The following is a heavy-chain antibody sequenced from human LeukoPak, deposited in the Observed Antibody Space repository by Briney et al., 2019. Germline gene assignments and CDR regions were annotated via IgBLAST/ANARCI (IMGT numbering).Heavy chain of an antibody. V-gene: IGHV4-59*01. J-gene: IGHJ3*02. CDR2: IYYSGST. D-gene: IGHD5-24*01. CDR3: AREVAWADDFDI. Sequence: SETLSLTCSVSGGSISNYYWSWIRQPPGKGLEWIGYIYYSGSTNYNPSLKSRVTISVDTSKNQFSLKLSSVTAADTAVYYCAREVAWADDFDIWGQGTMVTVSS. CDR1: GGSISNYY.